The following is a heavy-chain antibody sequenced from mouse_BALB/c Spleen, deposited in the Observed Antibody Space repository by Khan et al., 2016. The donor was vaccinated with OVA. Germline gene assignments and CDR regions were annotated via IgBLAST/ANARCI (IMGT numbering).Heavy chain of an antibody. V-gene: IGHV1-54*01. CDR2: INPGSGST. Sequence: QVQLQQSGGEVIRPGTSVKVSCKASGYAFTHYLIEWVKQRPGQGLEWIGVINPGSGSTNYNEKFKGKAILTADKSSSTAYMQLSSLTSDDSAVYVCARDDCSNFLYFDYWGQGTTLTVSS. D-gene: IGHD2-5*01. J-gene: IGHJ2*01. CDR1: GYAFTHYL. CDR3: ARDDCSNFLYFDY.